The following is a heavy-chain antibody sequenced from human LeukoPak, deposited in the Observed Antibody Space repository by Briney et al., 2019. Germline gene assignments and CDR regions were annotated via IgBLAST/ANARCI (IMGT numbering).Heavy chain of an antibody. J-gene: IGHJ3*02. CDR3: ARGVWGNDAFDI. CDR2: ISGSGGST. V-gene: IGHV3-23*01. Sequence: GGSLRLSCAASGFTFSSYAMSWVRQAPGKGLEWVSAISGSGGSTYYADSVKGRFTISRDNSKNTLYLQMNSLRAEDTAVYYCARGVWGNDAFDIWGQGTMVTVSS. CDR1: GFTFSSYA. D-gene: IGHD3-16*01.